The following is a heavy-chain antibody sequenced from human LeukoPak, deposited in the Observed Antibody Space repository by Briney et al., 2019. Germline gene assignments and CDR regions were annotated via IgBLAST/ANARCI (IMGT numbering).Heavy chain of an antibody. CDR3: ARGYQIAAADNFGY. CDR2: IYYSGST. D-gene: IGHD6-13*01. J-gene: IGHJ4*02. CDR1: GGSISSYY. Sequence: PSETLSLTCTVSGGSISSYYWSWIRQPPGKGLEWIGYIYYSGSTNYNPSLKSRVTISVDTSKNQFSLKLSSVTAADTAVYYCARGYQIAAADNFGYWGQGTLVTVSS. V-gene: IGHV4-59*01.